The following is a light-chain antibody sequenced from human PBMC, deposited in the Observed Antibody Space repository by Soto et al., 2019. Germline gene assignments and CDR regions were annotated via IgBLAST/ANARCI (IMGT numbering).Light chain of an antibody. CDR1: HTVSSW. CDR3: HQYNSYWT. CDR2: QAS. Sequence: DIPMTQSPSTLSASVGDRVTITCRASHTVSSWLAWYQQKPGKAPKLLIYQASRLESGVPSRFSGSGSGTEFTLTISNLQPDDFATYYCHQYNSYWTFGQGTKVEIK. V-gene: IGKV1-5*03. J-gene: IGKJ1*01.